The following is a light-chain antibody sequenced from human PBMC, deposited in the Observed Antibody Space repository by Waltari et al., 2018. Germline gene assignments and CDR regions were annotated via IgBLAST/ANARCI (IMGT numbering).Light chain of an antibody. J-gene: IGLJ2*01. V-gene: IGLV1-40*01. CDR3: QSYDSLSGSV. Sequence: QSGLTQPPSVSGAPGQRVTISCTGSSSNIGAGYDVHWYQLLPETAPKLLIYGNSNRPSGVPDRFSGSKSGTSASLAITGLQAEDEAGYYCQSYDSLSGSVFGGGTKLTVL. CDR2: GNS. CDR1: SSNIGAGYD.